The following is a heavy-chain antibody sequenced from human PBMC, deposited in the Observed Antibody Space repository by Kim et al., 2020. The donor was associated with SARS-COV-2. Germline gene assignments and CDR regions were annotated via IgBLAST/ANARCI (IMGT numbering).Heavy chain of an antibody. CDR1: GFTFSSYA. J-gene: IGHJ4*02. CDR2: ISGSGGST. CDR3: AKDLRGSYFGGDCYSQPIGY. Sequence: GGSLRLSCAASGFTFSSYAMSWVRQAPGKGLEWVAAISGSGGSTYYADSVKGRFTISRDNSKNTLYLQMNSLRAEDTAVYYCAKDLRGSYFGGDCYSQPIGYWGQGTLVTVSS. V-gene: IGHV3-23*01. D-gene: IGHD2-21*02.